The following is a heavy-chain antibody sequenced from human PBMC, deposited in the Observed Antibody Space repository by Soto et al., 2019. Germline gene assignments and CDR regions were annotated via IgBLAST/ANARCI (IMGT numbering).Heavy chain of an antibody. D-gene: IGHD6-6*01. CDR3: ARDASSIAASTFFDY. V-gene: IGHV3-21*01. Sequence: GGSLRLSCAASGFTFSSYSMNWVRQAPGKGLEWVSSISSSSSYIYYADSVKGRFTISRDNAKTSLYLQINSLRAEDTAVYYCARDASSIAASTFFDYWGQGTLVTVSS. CDR2: ISSSSSYI. CDR1: GFTFSSYS. J-gene: IGHJ4*02.